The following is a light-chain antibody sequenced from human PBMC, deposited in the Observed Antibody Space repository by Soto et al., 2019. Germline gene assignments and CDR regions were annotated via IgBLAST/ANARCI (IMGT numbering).Light chain of an antibody. CDR2: EVN. CDR1: SGDVGGYNY. V-gene: IGLV2-8*01. J-gene: IGLJ1*01. Sequence: LTQPPSASGSPGQSVAISCTGTSGDVGGYNYVSWYQQHPGKAPKLMIYEVNKRPSGVPDRFSGSKSGNTASLTISGLQAEDEADYYCSSYTSSSVPYVFGTGTKVTVL. CDR3: SSYTSSSVPYV.